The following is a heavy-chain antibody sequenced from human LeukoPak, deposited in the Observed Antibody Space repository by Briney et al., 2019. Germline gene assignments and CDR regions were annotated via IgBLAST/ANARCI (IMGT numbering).Heavy chain of an antibody. CDR3: ARSGYSSSWYVWDYYYYYMDV. CDR2: MNPNSGNT. Sequence: ASVKVSCKASGYTFTSYDINWVRQATGQGLEWMGWMNPNSGNTGYAQKFQGRVTMTRNTSISTAYMELSSLRSEDTAVYYCARSGYSSSWYVWDYYYYYMDVWGKGTTVTVYS. V-gene: IGHV1-8*01. J-gene: IGHJ6*03. CDR1: GYTFTSYD. D-gene: IGHD6-13*01.